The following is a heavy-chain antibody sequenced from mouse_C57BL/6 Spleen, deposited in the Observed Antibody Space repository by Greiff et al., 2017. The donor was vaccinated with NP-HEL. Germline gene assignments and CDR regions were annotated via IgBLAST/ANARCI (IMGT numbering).Heavy chain of an antibody. CDR3: ARCSTTVVADWYFDV. Sequence: QVQLQQPGAELVKPGASVKLSFTSYWMHWVKQRPGRGLEWIGRIDPNSGGTKYNEKFKSKATLTVDNPSSTAYMQLSSLTSEDSAVYYCARCSTTVVADWYFDVWGTGTTVTVSS. V-gene: IGHV1-72*01. D-gene: IGHD1-1*01. CDR1: TSYW. CDR2: IDPNSGGT. J-gene: IGHJ1*03.